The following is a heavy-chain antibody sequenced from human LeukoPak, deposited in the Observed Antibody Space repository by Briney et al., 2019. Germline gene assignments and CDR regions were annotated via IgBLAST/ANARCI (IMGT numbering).Heavy chain of an antibody. D-gene: IGHD3-22*01. CDR2: ISSSSSTI. CDR1: GSTFSRYS. J-gene: IGHJ4*02. Sequence: GGSLRLSCAASGSTFSRYSMNWVRQAPGKGLEWVSYISSSSSTIYYAGPVKGRFTISRDNAQNSLYLQMNSLRAEDTAVYYCASGPYDSSGYYYGWGQGTLVTVSS. V-gene: IGHV3-48*04. CDR3: ASGPYDSSGYYYG.